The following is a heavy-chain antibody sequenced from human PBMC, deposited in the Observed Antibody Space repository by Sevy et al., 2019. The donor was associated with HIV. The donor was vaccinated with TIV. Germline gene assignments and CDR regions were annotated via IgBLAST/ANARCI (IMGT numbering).Heavy chain of an antibody. V-gene: IGHV3-73*01. CDR1: GFTFSGST. J-gene: IGHJ4*02. CDR2: IRNKANSYAP. D-gene: IGHD3-10*01. Sequence: GGSLRLSCAASGFTFSGSTMYWVRQASGKGLEWVGRIRNKANSYAPEYAASVKGRFTFSRDDSKNMAYLQMNSLKTEETAVYYCASRLTTDTGTDEYWGQGTLVTVSS. CDR3: ASRLTTDTGTDEY.